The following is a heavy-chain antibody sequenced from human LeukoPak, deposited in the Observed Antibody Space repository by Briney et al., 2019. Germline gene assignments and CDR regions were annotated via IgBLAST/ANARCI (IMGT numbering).Heavy chain of an antibody. J-gene: IGHJ5*02. CDR2: IEQHGNEK. D-gene: IGHD3-10*01. CDR3: AGGDYYGSGSARRHWFDP. V-gene: IGHV3-7*04. CDR1: GFTFSSYC. Sequence: GGSLRLSCSASGFTFSSYCMNGGRQAPGKGLEWVANIEQHGNEKYYMDSVKGRFTISRDNAKNSLYLEMNSLRAEDTAVYYCAGGDYYGSGSARRHWFDPWGQGTLVTVSS.